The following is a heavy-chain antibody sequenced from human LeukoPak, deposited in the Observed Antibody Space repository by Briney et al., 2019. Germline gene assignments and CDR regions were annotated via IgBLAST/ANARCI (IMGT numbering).Heavy chain of an antibody. CDR2: IYYSGST. CDR3: ARHMVRGALDAFDI. CDR1: GGSITTYY. V-gene: IGHV4-59*08. D-gene: IGHD3-10*01. Sequence: SETLSLTCTVSGGSITTYYWSWIRQPPGKGPEWIGYIYYSGSTYYNPSLKSRVTISVDTPKNQFSLKLSSVTAADTAVYYCARHMVRGALDAFDIWGQGTMVTISS. J-gene: IGHJ3*02.